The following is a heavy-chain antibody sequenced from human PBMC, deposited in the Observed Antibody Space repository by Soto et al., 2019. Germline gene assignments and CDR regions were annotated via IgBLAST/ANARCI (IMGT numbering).Heavy chain of an antibody. CDR2: IYYSGST. D-gene: IGHD6-13*01. J-gene: IGHJ4*02. V-gene: IGHV4-31*03. CDR3: AREGADSSWYFSDY. Sequence: SETLSLTCTVSGGSISSGGYYWSWIRQHPGKGLEWIGYIYYSGSTYYNPSLKSRVTISVDTSKNQFSLKLSSVTAADTAVYYCAREGADSSWYFSDYWGQGTLVTVSS. CDR1: GGSISSGGYY.